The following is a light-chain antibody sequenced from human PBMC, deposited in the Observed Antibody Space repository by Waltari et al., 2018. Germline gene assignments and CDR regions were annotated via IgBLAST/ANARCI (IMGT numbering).Light chain of an antibody. CDR2: DVS. CDR3: SSYTTTFTWV. CDR1: NNDIGAHNY. Sequence: QSALTQPASVSGSPGQSITISCTGTNNDIGAHNYITWYQQHPSKAPKVLIHDVSKRPSGVSDRFPGSKSDNTASLTISGLQGEDEADYYCSSYTTTFTWVFGGGTRLTVL. V-gene: IGLV2-14*03. J-gene: IGLJ3*02.